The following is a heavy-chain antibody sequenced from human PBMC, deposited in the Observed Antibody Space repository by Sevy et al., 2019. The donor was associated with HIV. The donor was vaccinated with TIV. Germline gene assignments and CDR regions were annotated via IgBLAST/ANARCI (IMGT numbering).Heavy chain of an antibody. CDR2: ISFSSNYI. V-gene: IGHV3-21*01. J-gene: IGHJ3*01. D-gene: IGHD3-10*01. Sequence: GGSLRLSCAASGFTFSTYPMNWVRRAPGKGLEWVSSISFSSNYIYYADSVKGRFTIFRDNAKNSVYLQMNSLRVEDTAVYYCARPYGSGSWEAFDLWGQGTLVTVSS. CDR1: GFTFSTYP. CDR3: ARPYGSGSWEAFDL.